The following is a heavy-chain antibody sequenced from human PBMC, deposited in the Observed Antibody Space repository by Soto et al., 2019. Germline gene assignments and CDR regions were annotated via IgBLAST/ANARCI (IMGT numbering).Heavy chain of an antibody. CDR2: ITQDGSEK. V-gene: IGHV3-7*01. CDR1: GFTFSSYW. J-gene: IGHJ6*02. CDR3: ARITYYYGMDV. D-gene: IGHD1-20*01. Sequence: EVQLVESGGGLVQPGGSLRLSCAASGFTFSSYWMSWVRRAPGKGLEWMANITQDGSEKYYVDSVKGRFTISRDNAKNSLYLQMNSLRAEDTAVYYCARITYYYGMDVWGQGTTVTVSS.